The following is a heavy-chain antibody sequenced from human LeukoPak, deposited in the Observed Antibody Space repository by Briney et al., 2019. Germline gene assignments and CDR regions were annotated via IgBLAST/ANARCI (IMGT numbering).Heavy chain of an antibody. J-gene: IGHJ4*02. Sequence: SETLSLTCTVSGGSISDYYWSWIRQPAGKGLEWIGHIYTGGNTNYNPSLESRVTMTVDTSKNQFSLKLRSVTAADTAVYYCARANYVWGSYVYWGQGTLVTVSS. D-gene: IGHD3-16*01. CDR1: GGSISDYY. V-gene: IGHV4-4*07. CDR3: ARANYVWGSYVY. CDR2: IYTGGNT.